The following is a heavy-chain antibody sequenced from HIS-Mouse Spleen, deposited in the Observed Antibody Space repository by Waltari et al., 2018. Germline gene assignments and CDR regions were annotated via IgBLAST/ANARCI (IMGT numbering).Heavy chain of an antibody. Sequence: QLQLQESGPGLVKPSETLSLTCTVSGGSISSSSYYWGWIRQPPGKGLEWIGSIYYSGRTSYNPALKSRVTISVDTSKNRFSLKLSSVTAADTAVYYCAREIPYSSSWYDWYFDLWGRGTLVTVSS. CDR3: AREIPYSSSWYDWYFDL. V-gene: IGHV4-39*07. CDR2: IYYSGRT. J-gene: IGHJ2*01. CDR1: GGSISSSSYY. D-gene: IGHD6-13*01.